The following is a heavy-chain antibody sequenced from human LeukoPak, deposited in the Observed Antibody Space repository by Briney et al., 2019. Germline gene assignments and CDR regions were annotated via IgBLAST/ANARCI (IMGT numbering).Heavy chain of an antibody. V-gene: IGHV4-59*12. D-gene: IGHD1-26*01. J-gene: IGHJ4*02. CDR3: ARDGSNILGATIFDS. CDR1: GGSISNYF. Sequence: SETLTLTCSVSGGSISNYFWSRIRKPPGKGLEWIGHIHYSGSTTYNPSLKSRLTISIDSSRTQFSLRLSSVTAADTAVYYCARDGSNILGATIFDSWGQGTLVTVSS. CDR2: IHYSGST.